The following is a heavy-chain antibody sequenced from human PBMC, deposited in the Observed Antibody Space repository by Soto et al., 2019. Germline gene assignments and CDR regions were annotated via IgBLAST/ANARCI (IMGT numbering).Heavy chain of an antibody. Sequence: SETLSLTCTVSGGSISSYYWSWIRQPPGKGLEWIGYIYYSGSTNYNPSLKSRVTISVDTSKNQFSLKLSSVTAADTAVYYCARHRLNSGWGGGVSWYFDLWGRGTLVTVSS. CDR1: GGSISSYY. CDR2: IYYSGST. CDR3: ARHRLNSGWGGGVSWYFDL. V-gene: IGHV4-59*08. D-gene: IGHD6-25*01. J-gene: IGHJ2*01.